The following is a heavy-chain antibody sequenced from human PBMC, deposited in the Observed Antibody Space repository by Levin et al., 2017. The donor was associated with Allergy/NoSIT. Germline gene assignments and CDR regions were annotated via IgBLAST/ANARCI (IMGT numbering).Heavy chain of an antibody. J-gene: IGHJ4*02. V-gene: IGHV1-24*01. CDR3: ATGHFTVTFDY. CDR1: GYTLTELS. D-gene: IGHD4-17*01. CDR2: FDPEDGET. Sequence: GESLKISCKVSGYTLTELSMHWVRQAPGKGLEWMGGFDPEDGETIYAQKFQGRVTMTEDTSTDTAYMELSSLRSEDTAVYYCATGHFTVTFDYWGQGTLVTVSS.